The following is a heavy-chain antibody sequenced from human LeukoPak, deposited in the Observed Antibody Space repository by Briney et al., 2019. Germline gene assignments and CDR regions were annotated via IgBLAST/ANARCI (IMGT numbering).Heavy chain of an antibody. CDR1: GYSFTSYW. CDR2: IDPSDSYT. J-gene: IGHJ4*02. D-gene: IGHD3-10*01. CDR3: ARHLRRLLWFGEPRPFDY. Sequence: GESLQISCKGSGYSFTSYWISWVRQMPGKGLEWMGRIDPSDSYTNYSPSFQGHVTISADKSISTAYLQWSSLKASDTAMYYCARHLRRLLWFGEPRPFDYWGQGTLVTVSS. V-gene: IGHV5-10-1*01.